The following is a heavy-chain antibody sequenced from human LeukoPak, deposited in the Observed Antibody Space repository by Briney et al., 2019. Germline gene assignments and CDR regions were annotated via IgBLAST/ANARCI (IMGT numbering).Heavy chain of an antibody. Sequence: PSETLSLTCTVSRGSISSSNYYGGWIRQPPGKRLEWIGTIYYNGNTYYNPSLKSRVTISLDTSKNRFSLKLSSVTAADTAVYYCARRELERPWGYRGQGTLVTVSS. D-gene: IGHD1-1*01. J-gene: IGHJ4*02. CDR2: IYYNGNT. CDR3: ARRELERPWGY. V-gene: IGHV4-39*01. CDR1: RGSISSSNYY.